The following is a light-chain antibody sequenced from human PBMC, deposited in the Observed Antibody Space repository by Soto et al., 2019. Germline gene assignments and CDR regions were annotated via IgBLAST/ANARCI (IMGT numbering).Light chain of an antibody. CDR2: EVS. Sequence: QSVLTQPASVSGSPGQSITISCTGTSSDVGAYNSVCWHQQHPGKAPKLMIYEVSKRPSGVSDRFSGSKSGNTASLTISGLQADDEADYYCSSFTRSDTWVFGGGTKLTVL. CDR3: SSFTRSDTWV. CDR1: SSDVGAYNS. V-gene: IGLV2-14*01. J-gene: IGLJ3*02.